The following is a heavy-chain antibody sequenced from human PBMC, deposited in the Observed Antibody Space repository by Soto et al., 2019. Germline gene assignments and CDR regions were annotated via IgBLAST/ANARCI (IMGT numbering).Heavy chain of an antibody. CDR1: GFTFDTYA. CDR3: ARIPWQLSFDD. D-gene: IGHD6-6*01. J-gene: IGHJ4*02. CDR2: ISGSGGAT. Sequence: EVQLLESGGGLVQPGGSLRLSCAASGFTFDTYALNWVRQAPGKGLEWVSSISGSGGATYYADSVKGRFTVSRDNSKSTMTLQMRSLRAEYTAVYYCARIPWQLSFDDWGQGTLVTVSS. V-gene: IGHV3-23*01.